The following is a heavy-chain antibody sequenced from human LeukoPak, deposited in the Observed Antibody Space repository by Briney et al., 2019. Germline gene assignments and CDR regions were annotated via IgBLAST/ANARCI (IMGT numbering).Heavy chain of an antibody. D-gene: IGHD1-26*01. CDR2: IYYSGST. CDR1: GGSISSYY. CDR3: ARGGSYFLVDY. J-gene: IGHJ4*02. V-gene: IGHV4-59*01. Sequence: PSETLSLTCTVYGGSISSYYWSWIRQPPGKGLEWIGYIYYSGSTNYNPSLKSRVTISVDTSKIQFSLKLSSVTAADTVVYYCARGGSYFLVDYWGQGTLVTVSS.